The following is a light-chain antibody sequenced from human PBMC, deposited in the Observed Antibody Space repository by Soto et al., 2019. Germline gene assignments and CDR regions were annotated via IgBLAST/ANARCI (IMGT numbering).Light chain of an antibody. CDR3: QQYYSTPPYT. Sequence: DIVMTQSPDSLAVSLGERATINCKSSQNVLYSSNNKNYLAWYQHKAGQPPKLLIYWASTRQSGVPDRFSGSGSGTDFTLTISSLQAEDVAVYYCQQYYSTPPYTFGQGTKLEIK. J-gene: IGKJ2*01. V-gene: IGKV4-1*01. CDR1: QNVLYSSNNKNY. CDR2: WAS.